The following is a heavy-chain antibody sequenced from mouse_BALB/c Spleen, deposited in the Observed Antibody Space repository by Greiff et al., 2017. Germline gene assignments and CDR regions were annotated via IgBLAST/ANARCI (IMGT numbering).Heavy chain of an antibody. CDR1: GFTFSSFG. CDR3: ASGLTGKIWMDY. V-gene: IGHV5-17*02. D-gene: IGHD4-1*01. CDR2: ISSGSSTI. J-gene: IGHJ4*01. Sequence: EVKLVESGGGLVQPGGSRKLSCAASGFTFSSFGMHWVRQAPEKGLEWVAYISSGSSTIYYADTVKGRFTISRDNPKNTLFLQMTSLRSEDTAMYYCASGLTGKIWMDYWGQGTSVTVSS.